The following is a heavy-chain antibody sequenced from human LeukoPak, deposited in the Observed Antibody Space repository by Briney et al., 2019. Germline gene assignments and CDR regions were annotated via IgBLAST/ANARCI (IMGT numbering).Heavy chain of an antibody. V-gene: IGHV1-18*01. CDR2: ISAYNGNT. D-gene: IGHD2-2*01. Sequence: ASVKVSCKASGYTFTSYGISWVRQAPGQGLDWMGWISAYNGNTNYAQKLQGRVTMTTDTSTSTAYMELRSLRSDDTAVYYCARVARLPNCSSTSCYSAPFDFWGQGTLVTVSS. CDR1: GYTFTSYG. CDR3: ARVARLPNCSSTSCYSAPFDF. J-gene: IGHJ4*02.